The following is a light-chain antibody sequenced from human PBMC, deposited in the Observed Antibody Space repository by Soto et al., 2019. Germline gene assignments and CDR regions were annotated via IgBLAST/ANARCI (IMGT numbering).Light chain of an antibody. Sequence: DIVMTQSPDSLAVSLGERATINCKSSQSLLYSSSNKNNLAWFQQKPGQPPKLLIYWASTRESGVPDRFTGSGSGTDFTLTISSLQAEDVAVYYCQQYYSTPFTFGPGTKVDIK. CDR3: QQYYSTPFT. CDR1: QSLLYSSSNKNN. J-gene: IGKJ3*01. V-gene: IGKV4-1*01. CDR2: WAS.